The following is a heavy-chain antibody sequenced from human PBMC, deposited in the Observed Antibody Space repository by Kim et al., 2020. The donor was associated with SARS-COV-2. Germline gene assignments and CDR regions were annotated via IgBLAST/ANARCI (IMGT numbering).Heavy chain of an antibody. J-gene: IGHJ4*02. CDR3: TTSSRTKAHY. CDR2: IKEDGSEK. CDR1: GFTFNDYW. V-gene: IGHV3-7*01. D-gene: IGHD1-7*01. Sequence: GGSLRLSCAASGFTFNDYWMGWVRQVPGKGLEWVATIKEDGSEKYYVDSVKGRFAISRDNAKNSLSLQMNTLRAEDTAMYYCTTSSRTKAHYWGQETLVT.